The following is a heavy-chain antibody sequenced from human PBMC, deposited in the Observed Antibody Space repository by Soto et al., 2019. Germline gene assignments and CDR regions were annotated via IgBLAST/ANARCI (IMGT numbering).Heavy chain of an antibody. CDR1: GFTFSRYA. CDR3: ARSRSGAVADSFDF. Sequence: VGSRSLSCTASGFTFSRYAIHWVRHAPGKGLEWVAVISRDGTNKYYVDSVKGRFTISRDNSRNTLYLQMNSLRHEDAAVYYCARSRSGAVADSFDFWGQGTLVTVSS. CDR2: ISRDGTNK. J-gene: IGHJ4*02. V-gene: IGHV3-30*04. D-gene: IGHD3-10*01.